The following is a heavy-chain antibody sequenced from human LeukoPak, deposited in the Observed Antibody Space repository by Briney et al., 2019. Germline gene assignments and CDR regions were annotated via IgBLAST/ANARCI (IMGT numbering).Heavy chain of an antibody. D-gene: IGHD4-11*01. J-gene: IGHJ4*02. CDR2: ICTSGST. Sequence: SETLSLTCTLSGGSISSGSYCWSWIRQPAGKGLECIGRICTSGSTNYNPSLKSRFTISVDTSKNQFSLKLSSVTAADPAVYYCARELAYSNYVEYWGQGTLVTVSS. V-gene: IGHV4-61*02. CDR1: GGSISSGSYC. CDR3: ARELAYSNYVEY.